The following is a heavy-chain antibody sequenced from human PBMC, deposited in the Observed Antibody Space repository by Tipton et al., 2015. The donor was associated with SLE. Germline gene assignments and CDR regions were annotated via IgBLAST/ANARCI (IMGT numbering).Heavy chain of an antibody. V-gene: IGHV4-39*01. CDR2: IYYSGST. CDR1: GGSISSSSYY. D-gene: IGHD3-10*01. J-gene: IGHJ3*02. CDR3: ARRKVRITKVRGVIIDDAFDI. Sequence: TLSLTCTVSGGSISSSSYYWGWIRQPPGKGLEWVGSIYYSGSTYYNPSLKSRVTITVDTSKNQFSLKLSSVTAADTAVYYCARRKVRITKVRGVIIDDAFDIWGQGTMVTVSS.